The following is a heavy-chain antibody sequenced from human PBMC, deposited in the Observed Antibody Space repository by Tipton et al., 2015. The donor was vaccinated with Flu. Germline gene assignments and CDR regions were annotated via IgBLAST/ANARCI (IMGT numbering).Heavy chain of an antibody. D-gene: IGHD3-3*01. CDR3: ARVSPGVESWFDP. CDR2: IFHSGST. CDR1: GDSMTSSRYY. J-gene: IGHJ5*02. Sequence: TLSLTCSVSGDSMTSSRYYWGWIRQPPGKGLEWIGSIFHSGSTYYNPSLKSRVTISVDTSKNQFSLKLISVTAADTAVYYCARVSPGVESWFDPWGQGTLFTVSS. V-gene: IGHV4-39*07.